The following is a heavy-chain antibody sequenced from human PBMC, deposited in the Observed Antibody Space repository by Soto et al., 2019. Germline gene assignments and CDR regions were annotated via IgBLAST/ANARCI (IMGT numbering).Heavy chain of an antibody. CDR1: GFSFRIYA. V-gene: IGHV3-23*01. CDR3: AKDLRPDGRYDLDS. Sequence: EVQLLESGGGLAQPGGSLRLSCAASGFSFRIYAMNWVRQAPGKWLEWVSVMIGDGTSWDYADSVRGRFTISRDNSKNTLYLQMNNLRTEDTAVYYCAKDLRPDGRYDLDSWGQGTLVIVSS. J-gene: IGHJ4*02. D-gene: IGHD1-26*01. CDR2: MIGDGTSW.